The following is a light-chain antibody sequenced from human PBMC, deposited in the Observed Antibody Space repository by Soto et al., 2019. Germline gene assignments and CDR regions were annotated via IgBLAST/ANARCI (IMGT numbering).Light chain of an antibody. J-gene: IGLJ3*02. V-gene: IGLV2-23*01. CDR1: SSDVGTYDL. Sequence: QSALTQPASVSGSPGQSITISCTGTSSDVGTYDLVSWYQQHPGKAPKLMIYEGNKRPSGVSNRFSGSKSGNTVSLTISGLQAEDEADYYCCSYAGSSSATWVFGGGTKRTVL. CDR3: CSYAGSSSATWV. CDR2: EGN.